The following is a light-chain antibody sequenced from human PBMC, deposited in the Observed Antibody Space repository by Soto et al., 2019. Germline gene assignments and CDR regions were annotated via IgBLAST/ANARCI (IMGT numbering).Light chain of an antibody. Sequence: EIVLTLSPGALSLSPGQIATLSCRASESISRNYLAWYQQRLGQAPRLLIYGASSGATGMPDRFSGSGSGTDFTLTISRLEPEDFAIYYCQQYGGVPYTFGQGSKLEIK. CDR3: QQYGGVPYT. CDR2: GAS. J-gene: IGKJ2*01. V-gene: IGKV3-20*01. CDR1: ESISRNY.